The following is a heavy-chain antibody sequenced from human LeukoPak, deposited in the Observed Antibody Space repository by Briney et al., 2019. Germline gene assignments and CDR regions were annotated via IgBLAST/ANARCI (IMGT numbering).Heavy chain of an antibody. CDR2: IYYSGST. J-gene: IGHJ6*04. CDR1: GGSISSYY. Sequence: SETLSLTCTVSGGSISSYYWSWIRQPPGKGLEWIGYIYYSGSTNYNPSLKSRVTISVDTSKNQFSLRLTSVTAADTAVYYCARDLDTTVTMKGMDVWGKGTTVTVSS. D-gene: IGHD4-17*01. V-gene: IGHV4-59*12. CDR3: ARDLDTTVTMKGMDV.